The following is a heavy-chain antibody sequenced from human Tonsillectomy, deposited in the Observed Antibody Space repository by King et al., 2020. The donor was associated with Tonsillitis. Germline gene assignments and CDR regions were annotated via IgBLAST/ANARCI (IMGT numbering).Heavy chain of an antibody. CDR3: ARGIAGRYDS. V-gene: IGHV4-39*01. Sequence: QLQESGPGLVEPSETLSRTCTVSGGSISSSSYYWGWIRQPPGKGLEWIGSIYYSGSTYYNPSLKSRVTISVDTSKNQFYLKLSSVTAADTAVYYCARGIAGRYDSWGQGTLVTASS. CDR2: IYYSGST. CDR1: GGSISSSSYY. D-gene: IGHD6-13*01. J-gene: IGHJ4*02.